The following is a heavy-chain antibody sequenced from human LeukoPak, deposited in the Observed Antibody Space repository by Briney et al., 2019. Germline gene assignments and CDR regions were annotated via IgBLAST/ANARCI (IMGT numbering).Heavy chain of an antibody. V-gene: IGHV2-5*01. CDR2: IYWNGDQ. D-gene: IGHD7-27*01. Sequence: SGPTLVKPTQTLTLTCTFSGFSLSTHAVGVGWIRQPPGKALEWLALIYWNGDQRYSPSLRSRLSITKDTSKNQVVLTMTNMDPVDTATYYCAHKRNWVFVYWGQGTLVTVSS. CDR3: AHKRNWVFVY. CDR1: GFSLSTHAVG. J-gene: IGHJ4*02.